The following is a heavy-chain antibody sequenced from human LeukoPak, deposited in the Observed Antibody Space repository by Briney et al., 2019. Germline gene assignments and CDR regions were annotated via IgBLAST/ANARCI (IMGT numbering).Heavy chain of an antibody. V-gene: IGHV1-46*01. CDR3: ARDNSVEDTAWWFDP. J-gene: IGHJ5*02. CDR2: INPSGGST. Sequence: ASVKVSCKASGHTFTSYYMHWVRQAPGQGLEWMGIINPSGGSTSYAQKFQGRVTMTRDMSTSTDYMELSSLRSEDTAVYYCARDNSVEDTAWWFDPWGQGTLVTVSS. CDR1: GHTFTSYY. D-gene: IGHD4-23*01.